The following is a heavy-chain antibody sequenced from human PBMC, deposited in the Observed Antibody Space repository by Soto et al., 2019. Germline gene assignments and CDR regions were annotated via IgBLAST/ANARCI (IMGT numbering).Heavy chain of an antibody. D-gene: IGHD3-16*01. CDR2: IKQDGSEK. J-gene: IGHJ6*02. V-gene: IGHV3-7*01. Sequence: GGSLRLSCAASGFTFSSYWMSWVRQAPGKGLEWVANIKQDGSEKYYVDSVKGRFTISRDNAKNSLYLQMNSLRAEDTAVYYCARERLGQGGYYGMDVWGQGTTVTVSS. CDR1: GFTFSSYW. CDR3: ARERLGQGGYYGMDV.